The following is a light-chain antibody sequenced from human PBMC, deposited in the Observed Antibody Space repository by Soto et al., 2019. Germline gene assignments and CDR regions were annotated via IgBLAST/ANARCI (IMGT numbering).Light chain of an antibody. Sequence: DIVMTQSPATLSVSPGERATLSRRASQSVGTTLAWYQRKPGQGPRLLISGASTRATGIPARFSGSGSGTEFTLTISSLQPEDFAVYYCQHYSGWPHSFGQGTNLEIK. CDR1: QSVGTT. V-gene: IGKV3-15*01. CDR3: QHYSGWPHS. J-gene: IGKJ2*03. CDR2: GAS.